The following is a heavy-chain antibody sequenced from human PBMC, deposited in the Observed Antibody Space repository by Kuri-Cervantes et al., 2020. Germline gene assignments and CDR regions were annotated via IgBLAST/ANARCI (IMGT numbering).Heavy chain of an antibody. J-gene: IGHJ5*02. CDR1: RYSISSNSW. D-gene: IGHD1-14*01. V-gene: IGHV4-28*01. Sequence: LRLSCAVSRYSISSNSWWGWIRQPPGKGLEWIGYIYHSGSTYHNPSLKSRVTISVDTSKNQFSLKLSSVTAADTAVYYCASNSGGWFDPWGQGTLVTVSS. CDR3: ASNSGGWFDP. CDR2: IYHSGST.